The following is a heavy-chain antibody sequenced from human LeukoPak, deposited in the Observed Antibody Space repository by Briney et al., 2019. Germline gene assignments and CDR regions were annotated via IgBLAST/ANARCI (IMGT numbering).Heavy chain of an antibody. V-gene: IGHV3-66*01. CDR1: GFTVSSNY. CDR3: ARAQMGVDGYNGYYYYGMDV. Sequence: GGSLRLSCAASGFTVSSNYMSWVRQAPGKGLEWVSVIYSGGSTYYADSVKGRFTISRDNSKNTLYLQMNSLRAEDTAVYYCARAQMGVDGYNGYYYYGMDVWGQGTTVTVSS. D-gene: IGHD5-12*01. CDR2: IYSGGST. J-gene: IGHJ6*02.